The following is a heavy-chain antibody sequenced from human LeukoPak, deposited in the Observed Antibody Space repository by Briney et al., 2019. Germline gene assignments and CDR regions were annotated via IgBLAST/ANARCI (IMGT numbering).Heavy chain of an antibody. Sequence: GGTLRLSCAASGFTFNYYVMNWVRQAPGKGLEWVSGISGSGGSTYYADTVKGRFTISRDNSKNTLYLQMNSLRSEDTAVYYCARVRLAMVRGVADAFDIWGQGTMVTVSS. V-gene: IGHV3-23*01. CDR2: ISGSGGST. CDR1: GFTFNYYV. D-gene: IGHD3-10*01. J-gene: IGHJ3*02. CDR3: ARVRLAMVRGVADAFDI.